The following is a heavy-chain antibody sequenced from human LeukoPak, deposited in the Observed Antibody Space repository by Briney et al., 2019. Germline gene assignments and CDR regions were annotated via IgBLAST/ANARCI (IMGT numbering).Heavy chain of an antibody. J-gene: IGHJ4*02. CDR3: ARDRLYDSIFGN. Sequence: PGGSLRLSCAASGFNFTNYGMHWVRQAPGKGLEWVAVIWYDGSKKYYEDSVKGRFTISRDTSKNTLFLQMNSLRVEDTAVYYCARDRLYDSIFGNWGPGTLVTVSS. V-gene: IGHV3-33*08. CDR1: GFNFTNYG. CDR2: IWYDGSKK. D-gene: IGHD3-3*01.